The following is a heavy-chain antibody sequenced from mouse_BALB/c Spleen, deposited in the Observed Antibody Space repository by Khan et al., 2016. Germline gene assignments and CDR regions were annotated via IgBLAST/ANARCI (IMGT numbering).Heavy chain of an antibody. D-gene: IGHD4-1*01. J-gene: IGHJ3*01. Sequence: EVKLEESGGGLVQPGGSMKLSCVASGFTFSNYWMNWVRQSPEKGLEWVAEIRLKSNNYATHYAVSVKGRFTISRDDSKSSVYLQMDYLGAEDTGIYYCAGNWDGAYWGQGALVAVSA. CDR3: AGNWDGAY. CDR1: GFTFSNYW. CDR2: IRLKSNNYAT. V-gene: IGHV6-6*02.